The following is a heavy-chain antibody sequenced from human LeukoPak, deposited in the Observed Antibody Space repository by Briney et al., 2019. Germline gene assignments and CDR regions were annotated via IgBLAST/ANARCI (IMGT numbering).Heavy chain of an antibody. D-gene: IGHD3-16*02. J-gene: IGHJ5*02. Sequence: GGSLRLSCAASGFTFSSYWMSWVRQAPGQGLEWVANIKQDGSEKYYVDSVKGRFTISRDNAKNSLYLQMNSLRAEDTAVYYCARVGGSITFGGVIAAIPFNWFDPWGQGTLVTVSS. V-gene: IGHV3-7*01. CDR3: ARVGGSITFGGVIAAIPFNWFDP. CDR2: IKQDGSEK. CDR1: GFTFSSYW.